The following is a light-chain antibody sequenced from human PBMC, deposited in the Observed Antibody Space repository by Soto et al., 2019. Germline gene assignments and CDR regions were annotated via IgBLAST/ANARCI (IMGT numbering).Light chain of an antibody. J-gene: IGKJ2*01. CDR3: QQYGGSPQT. CDR1: QSVSSNY. CDR2: GAS. Sequence: EIVLTQSPGTLSLSPGERATLSCRVSQSVSSNYLAWYQQKPGQSPRLLIYGASSRANGIPDRFSGSGSGTDFTLTISTLEPEDFAVYYCQQYGGSPQTFGQGTKLEIK. V-gene: IGKV3-20*01.